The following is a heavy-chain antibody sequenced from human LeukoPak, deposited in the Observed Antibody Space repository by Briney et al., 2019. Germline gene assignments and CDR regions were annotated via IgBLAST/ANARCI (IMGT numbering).Heavy chain of an antibody. CDR2: MYYTGST. V-gene: IGHV4-39*02. CDR1: GGSISSSSYY. J-gene: IGHJ4*02. CDR3: AREQWAYRSYYASSGYHDY. D-gene: IGHD3-22*01. Sequence: PSETLSLTCTVSGGSISSSSYYWGWIRQPPGKGLEWVGSMYYTGSTYYNPSLKSRVTISVDTSKNQFSLKLSSVTAADTAMYYCAREQWAYRSYYASSGYHDYWGQGTLVTVSS.